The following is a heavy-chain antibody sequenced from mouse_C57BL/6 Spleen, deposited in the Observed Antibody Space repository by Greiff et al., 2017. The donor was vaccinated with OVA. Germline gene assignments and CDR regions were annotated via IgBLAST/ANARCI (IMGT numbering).Heavy chain of an antibody. J-gene: IGHJ3*01. CDR3: ARRELGPFAY. CDR1: GFTFSSYG. Sequence: EVHLVESGGDLVKPGGSLKLSCAASGFTFSSYGMSWVRQTPDKRLEWVATISSGGSYTYYPDSVKGRFTISGDNAKNTLYLQMSSLKSEDTAMYYCARRELGPFAYWGQGTLVTVSA. D-gene: IGHD4-1*01. V-gene: IGHV5-6*01. CDR2: ISSGGSYT.